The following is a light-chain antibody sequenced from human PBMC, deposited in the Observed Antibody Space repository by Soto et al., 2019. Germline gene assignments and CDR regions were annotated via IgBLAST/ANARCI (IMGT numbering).Light chain of an antibody. V-gene: IGKV1-9*01. CDR3: LQLNRYPLT. CDR2: SAS. CDR1: QPISNY. J-gene: IGKJ4*01. Sequence: DIQLTQSPSFLSASVGDRVTITCRASQPISNYLAWYQQRPGEAPKLLIYSASTLQSGVPSRFSGSGGGSWTEFSLTISALQPEDFATYYCLQLNRYPLTFDGGTKVDI.